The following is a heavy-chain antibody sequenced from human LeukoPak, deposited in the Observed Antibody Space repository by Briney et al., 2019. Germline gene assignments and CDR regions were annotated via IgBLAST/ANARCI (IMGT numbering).Heavy chain of an antibody. J-gene: IGHJ6*02. V-gene: IGHV3-53*01. CDR3: ARGSVTLYYYYGMDV. CDR2: IYSGGST. Sequence: GGSLRLSCAASGFSVSSNYMNWVRQGPGKGLEWVSVIYSGGSTYYADSVKGRFTISRDNSKNTLYLQMNSLRAEDTAVYYCARGSVTLYYYYGMDVWGQGTTVTVSS. CDR1: GFSVSSNY. D-gene: IGHD4-23*01.